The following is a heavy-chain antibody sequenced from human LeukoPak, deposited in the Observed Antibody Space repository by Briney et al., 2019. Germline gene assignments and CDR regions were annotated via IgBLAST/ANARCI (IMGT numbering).Heavy chain of an antibody. D-gene: IGHD2-2*01. V-gene: IGHV3-23*01. CDR2: ISGSGGST. CDR3: AKDLLRSSTSCYGY. Sequence: GGSLRLSCAASGFTFSSYAMSWVRQAPGKGLEWVSVISGSGGSTYYADSVKGRFTISRDNSKNTLYLQMNSLRAEDTAVYYCAKDLLRSSTSCYGYWDQGTLVTVSS. J-gene: IGHJ4*02. CDR1: GFTFSSYA.